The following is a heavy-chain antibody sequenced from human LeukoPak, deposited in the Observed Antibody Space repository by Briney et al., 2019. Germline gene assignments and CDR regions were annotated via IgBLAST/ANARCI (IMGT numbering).Heavy chain of an antibody. D-gene: IGHD2-2*01. CDR2: INHSGTT. CDR3: GRRVIGHCISASCYWRARYASDI. V-gene: IGHV4-34*01. CDR1: GGSFSGYY. J-gene: IGHJ3*02. Sequence: SETLSITAAGYGGSFSGYYWRWLRQPPGKGLEWFGEINHSGTTNYNPSLKSGITISVDTSKTQFSLTLSSLSAADTCVYYCGRRVIGHCISASCYWRARYASDICGEGTTVTVSS.